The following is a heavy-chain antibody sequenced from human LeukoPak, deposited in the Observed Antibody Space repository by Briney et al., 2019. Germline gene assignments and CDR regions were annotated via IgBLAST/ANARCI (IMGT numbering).Heavy chain of an antibody. CDR2: IYTSGST. V-gene: IGHV4-4*07. CDR1: GVSISSYY. D-gene: IGHD3-9*01. CDR3: ARDLTGYYVGYYYYYYMDV. J-gene: IGHJ6*03. Sequence: SETLSLTCTVSGVSISSYYWSWIRQPAGKELEWIGRIYTSGSTNSHPSLNSRATMSVDTSKNQYSLKLSSVTAADTAVYYCARDLTGYYVGYYYYYYMDVWGKGTTVTVSS.